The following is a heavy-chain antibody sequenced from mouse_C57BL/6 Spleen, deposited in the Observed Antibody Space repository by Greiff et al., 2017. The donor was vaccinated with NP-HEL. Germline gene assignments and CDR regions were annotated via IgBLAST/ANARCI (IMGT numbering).Heavy chain of an antibody. CDR2: IYPGDGDT. D-gene: IGHD1-1*01. J-gene: IGHJ1*03. V-gene: IGHV1-82*01. Sequence: QVQLQQSGPELVKPGASVKISCKASGYAFSSSWMNWVKQRPGKGLEWIGRIYPGDGDTNYNGKFKGKATLTADKSSSTAYMQLSSLTSEDSAVYFCAYGSSLYFDVWGTGTTVTVSS. CDR3: AYGSSLYFDV. CDR1: GYAFSSSW.